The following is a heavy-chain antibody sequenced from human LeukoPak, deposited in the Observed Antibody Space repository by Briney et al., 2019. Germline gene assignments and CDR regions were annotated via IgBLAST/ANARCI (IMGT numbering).Heavy chain of an antibody. CDR1: GFTFSSYS. J-gene: IGHJ4*02. D-gene: IGHD3-22*01. CDR2: ISSSSSYI. V-gene: IGHV3-21*01. Sequence: GGSLRLSCAASGFTFSSYSMNWVRQAPGKGLEWVSSISSSSSYIYYADSVKGRFTISRDNAKNSLYLQMNSLRAEDTAVYYCARILGGSSGYYLDCWGQGTLVTVSS. CDR3: ARILGGSSGYYLDC.